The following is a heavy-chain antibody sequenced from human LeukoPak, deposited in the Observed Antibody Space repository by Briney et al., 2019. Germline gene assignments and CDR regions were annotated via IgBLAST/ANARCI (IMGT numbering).Heavy chain of an antibody. Sequence: PSETLSLTCTVSGGSIGSYYWSWIRQPPGKGLEWIGYIYYTGSTDYNPSLKSRATISVDTSKNQFSLKLSSVTAADTAVYYCGRSFSGRGDAFDIWGQGTMVTVSS. CDR1: GGSIGSYY. J-gene: IGHJ3*02. D-gene: IGHD6-19*01. CDR3: GRSFSGRGDAFDI. V-gene: IGHV4-59*01. CDR2: IYYTGST.